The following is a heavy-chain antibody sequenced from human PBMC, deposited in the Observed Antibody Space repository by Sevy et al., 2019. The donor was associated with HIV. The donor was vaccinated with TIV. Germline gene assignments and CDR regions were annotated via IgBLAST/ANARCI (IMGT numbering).Heavy chain of an antibody. CDR3: AKDWALDIVIVPSAMPAN. CDR1: GFSFTTYG. J-gene: IGHJ4*02. D-gene: IGHD2-2*01. Sequence: GGSLRLSCAASGFSFTTYGMHWVRQAPGKGPEWVAVISYDGSKRYYSDSVKGRFTISRDNSKNTVYLQMNSLRAEDTAVYYCAKDWALDIVIVPSAMPANWGQGTLVTVSS. CDR2: ISYDGSKR. V-gene: IGHV3-30*18.